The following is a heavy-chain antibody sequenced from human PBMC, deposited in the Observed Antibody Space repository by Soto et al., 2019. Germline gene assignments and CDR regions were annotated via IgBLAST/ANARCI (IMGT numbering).Heavy chain of an antibody. Sequence: QLQLQESGPGLVKPSETLSLTCTVSGGSVSDTRSYWSWIRQPPGKGLEWIGNIYYSGSTKYNPSLKGRVIISADTSNNQFSLNLSSVTATETAIYYCARLGMGFDWPRNAFDVWGQGTMVTVSS. CDR1: GGSVSDTRSY. CDR3: ARLGMGFDWPRNAFDV. V-gene: IGHV4-61*01. D-gene: IGHD3-9*01. J-gene: IGHJ3*01. CDR2: IYYSGST.